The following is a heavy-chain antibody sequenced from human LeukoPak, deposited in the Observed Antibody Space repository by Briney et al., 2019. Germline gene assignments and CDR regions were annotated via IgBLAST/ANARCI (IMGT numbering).Heavy chain of an antibody. Sequence: GGSLRLSCAVSGFTVSTNFMSWVRQAPGKGPEWVSIIYADGGTKYADSVRGRFTISRDTSKNTFSLQMNNLRAEDTAVYYCARLASRSYWGQGTLVAVSS. CDR2: IYADGGT. V-gene: IGHV3-53*01. D-gene: IGHD6-6*01. CDR1: GFTVSTNF. CDR3: ARLASRSY. J-gene: IGHJ4*02.